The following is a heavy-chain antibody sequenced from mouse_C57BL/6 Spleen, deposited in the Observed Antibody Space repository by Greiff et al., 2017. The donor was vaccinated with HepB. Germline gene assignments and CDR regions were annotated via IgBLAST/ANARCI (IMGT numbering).Heavy chain of an antibody. CDR3: ARLYSTHAMDY. V-gene: IGHV1-64*01. CDR1: GYTFTSYW. Sequence: QVQLQQPGAELVKPGASVKLSCKASGYTFTSYWIHWVKQRPGQGLEWIGMIHPNSGSTNYNEKFKSKATLTVDKSSSTAYMQLSSLTSEDSVVYYCARLYSTHAMDYWGQGTSVTVSS. D-gene: IGHD2-5*01. J-gene: IGHJ4*01. CDR2: IHPNSGST.